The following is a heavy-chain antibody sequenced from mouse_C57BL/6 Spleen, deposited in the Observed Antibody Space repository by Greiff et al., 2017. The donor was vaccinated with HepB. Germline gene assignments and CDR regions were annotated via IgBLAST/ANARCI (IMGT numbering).Heavy chain of an antibody. J-gene: IGHJ3*01. V-gene: IGHV1-69*01. CDR2: IDPSDSYT. Sequence: QVQLQQPGAELVMPGASVKLSCKASGYTFTSYWMHWVKQRPGQGLEWIGEIDPSDSYTNYNQKFKGKSTLTVDKSSSTAYMQLSSLTSEDSAVYYCASSGYGVAYWGQGTLVTVSA. CDR1: GYTFTSYW. D-gene: IGHD3-2*02. CDR3: ASSGYGVAY.